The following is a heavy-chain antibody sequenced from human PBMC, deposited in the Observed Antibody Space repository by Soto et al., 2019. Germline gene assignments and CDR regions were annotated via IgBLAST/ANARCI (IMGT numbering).Heavy chain of an antibody. CDR3: ARGPYDILTGYYPFDY. J-gene: IGHJ4*02. D-gene: IGHD3-9*01. V-gene: IGHV3-30*01. CDR1: GFTFSSYA. CDR2: ISYDGSNK. Sequence: GGSLRLSCAASGFTFSSYAMHWVRQAPGKGLEWVAVISYDGSNKYYADSVKGRFTISRDNSKNTLYLQMNSLRAEDTALYYCARGPYDILTGYYPFDYWGQGTLVTISS.